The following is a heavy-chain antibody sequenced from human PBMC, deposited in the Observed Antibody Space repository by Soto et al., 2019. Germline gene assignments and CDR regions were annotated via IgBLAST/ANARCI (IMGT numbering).Heavy chain of an antibody. D-gene: IGHD3-22*01. CDR1: GFTFSDSY. CDR3: ARDVSQGVRRPSFDY. V-gene: IGHV3-11*01. J-gene: IGHJ4*02. Sequence: GGSLRLSCAASGFTFSDSYMSWIRQAPGKGLEWVSFITSSGNTVYYADSVKGRFTISRDNAKNSLFLQMNSLRAEDTAVYYCARDVSQGVRRPSFDYWGQGSLVTVSS. CDR2: ITSSGNTV.